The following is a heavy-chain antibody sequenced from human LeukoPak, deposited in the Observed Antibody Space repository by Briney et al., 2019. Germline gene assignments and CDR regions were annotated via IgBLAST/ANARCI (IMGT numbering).Heavy chain of an antibody. CDR1: GYTFTSYG. CDR2: ISAYNGNT. D-gene: IGHD5-24*01. Sequence: ASVKVSCKASGYTFTSYGISWVRQAPGQGLEWMGWISAYNGNTNYAQKLQGRVTMTTDTSTSTAYMELRSLRSEDTAVYYCARGTRRDGYNTLRYWGQGTLVTVSS. V-gene: IGHV1-18*01. J-gene: IGHJ4*02. CDR3: ARGTRRDGYNTLRY.